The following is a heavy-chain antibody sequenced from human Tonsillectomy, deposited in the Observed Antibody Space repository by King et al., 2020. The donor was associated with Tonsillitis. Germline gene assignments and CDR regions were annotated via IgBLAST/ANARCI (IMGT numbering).Heavy chain of an antibody. CDR2: ISFDGSNK. D-gene: IGHD4-17*01. V-gene: IGHV3-30-3*01. J-gene: IGHJ6*02. Sequence: VQLVESGGGVVQPGRSLRLSCAASGFTFSSYAMHWVRQAPGKGLEWVADISFDGSNKYYADSGKGRFTNSRDNSKNTLFVQMNSLRAEDTAVYYCARRDGALDYYYYGLDVWGQGTTVTVSS. CDR1: GFTFSSYA. CDR3: ARRDGALDYYYYGLDV.